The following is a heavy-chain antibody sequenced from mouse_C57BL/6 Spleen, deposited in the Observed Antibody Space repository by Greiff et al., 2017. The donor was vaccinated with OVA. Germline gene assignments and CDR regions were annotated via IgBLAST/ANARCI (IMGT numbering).Heavy chain of an antibody. J-gene: IGHJ4*01. CDR1: GYTFTSYW. CDR3: ASGWDYGNDGVMDY. V-gene: IGHV1-50*01. Sequence: QVQLQQSGAELVKPGASVKLSCKASGYTFTSYWMQWVKQRPGQGLEWIGEIDPSDSYTNYNQKFKGKATLTVDTSSSTAYMQLSSLTSEDSAVYYCASGWDYGNDGVMDYWGQGTSVTVSS. CDR2: IDPSDSYT. D-gene: IGHD2-2*01.